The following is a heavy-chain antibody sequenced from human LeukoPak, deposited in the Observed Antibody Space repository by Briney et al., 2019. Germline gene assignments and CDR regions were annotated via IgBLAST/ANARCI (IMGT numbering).Heavy chain of an antibody. CDR3: ARGNARPSLRILEE. CDR1: GFDFSDYY. Sequence: PGGSLRLSCEASGFDFSDYYMSWIRQAPGKGLEWIAYISITGSTINHADSVKGRFTVSRDNSKNSVFLQMDSLRVNDTAVYYCARGNARPSLRILEEWGPGTLVTVSS. CDR2: ISITGSTI. J-gene: IGHJ4*02. V-gene: IGHV3-11*01. D-gene: IGHD3-3*01.